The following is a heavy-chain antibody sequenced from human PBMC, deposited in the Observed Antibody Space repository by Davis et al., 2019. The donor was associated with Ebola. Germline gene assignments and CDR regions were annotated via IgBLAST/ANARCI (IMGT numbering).Heavy chain of an antibody. Sequence: PGGSLRLSCSASGFPCSKYGMHWVRQAPGKGLEWVAGMSSDESDEYDGRDKTYADSVQGRFTIRRDNSKNTVYLEMSSLRVEDTAVYYCARDADTTTFYWYFDLWGRGTLVTVSS. D-gene: IGHD2/OR15-2a*01. CDR1: GFPCSKYG. CDR2: MSSDESDEYDGRDK. CDR3: ARDADTTTFYWYFDL. V-gene: IGHV3-30*03. J-gene: IGHJ2*01.